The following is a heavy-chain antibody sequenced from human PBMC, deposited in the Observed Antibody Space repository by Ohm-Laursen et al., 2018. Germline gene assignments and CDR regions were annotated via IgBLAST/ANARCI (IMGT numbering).Heavy chain of an antibody. J-gene: IGHJ4*02. CDR3: AKLGGPGTGRFHY. CDR2: ISASGATT. CDR1: GFTFSSYA. Sequence: SLRLSCTAAGFTFSSYAMSWVRQDPGKGLEWVSSISASGATTYYADSVKGRFTISRDNSKNTLYLQMNSLRVEDTAVYYCAKLGGPGTGRFHYWGQGTLVTVSS. V-gene: IGHV3-23*01. D-gene: IGHD3-16*01.